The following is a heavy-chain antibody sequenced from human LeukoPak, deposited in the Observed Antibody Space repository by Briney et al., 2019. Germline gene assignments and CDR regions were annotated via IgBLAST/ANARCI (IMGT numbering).Heavy chain of an antibody. CDR3: ARDFQKYMPTDPAFDY. V-gene: IGHV1-2*02. CDR1: GYTFTGYY. J-gene: IGHJ4*02. D-gene: IGHD2-2*01. CDR2: INPNSGGT. Sequence: ASVKVSCKASGYTFTGYYMHWVRQAPGQGLEWMGWINPNSGGTNYAQKFQGRVTMTRDTSISTAYMELSRLRSDDTAVYYCARDFQKYMPTDPAFDYWGQGTLVTVSS.